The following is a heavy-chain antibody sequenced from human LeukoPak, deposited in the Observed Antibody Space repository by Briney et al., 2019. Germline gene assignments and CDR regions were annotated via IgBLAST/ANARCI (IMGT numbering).Heavy chain of an antibody. CDR1: GFTFSSYS. D-gene: IGHD2-2*01. J-gene: IGHJ4*02. CDR2: ISSSSSTI. Sequence: GRSLRLSCAASGFTFSSYSMNWVRQAPGKGLEWVSYISSSSSTIYYADSVKGRFTISRDNSKNTLYLQMNSLRAEDTAVYYCAGSTSTLTFDYWGQGTLVTVSS. V-gene: IGHV3-48*01. CDR3: AGSTSTLTFDY.